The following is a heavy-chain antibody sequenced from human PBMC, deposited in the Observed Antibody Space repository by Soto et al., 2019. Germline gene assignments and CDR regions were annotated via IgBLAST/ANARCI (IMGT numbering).Heavy chain of an antibody. Sequence: ASVKVSCKASGFGLINYGFTWVRQAPGQGLEWMGWISAYNGNTIYAQNLQGRLTMTRDTSTSTAYMGPVDAATYFCARVNADSSSHYYGLDAWGQGTTVTVSS. CDR1: GFGLINYG. CDR2: ISAYNGNT. J-gene: IGHJ6*02. CDR3: DSSSHYYGLDA. V-gene: IGHV1-18*04. D-gene: IGHD3-3*01.